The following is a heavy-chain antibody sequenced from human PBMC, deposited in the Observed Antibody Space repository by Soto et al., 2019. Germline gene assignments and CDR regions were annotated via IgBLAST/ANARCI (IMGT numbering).Heavy chain of an antibody. CDR2: IYPGDSDT. J-gene: IGHJ3*02. CDR3: SIGIAAAGIRDDAFDS. V-gene: IGHV5-51*01. CDR1: RYYLTSYW. D-gene: IGHD6-13*01. Sequence: GAYLTISCKRSRYYLTSYWIGRVRQMPGNGLAWMGIIYPGDSDTRYSPSFQGQVTISADKSSSSAYRQWSCQKASDTAMYYCSIGIAAAGIRDDAFDSWGQGTMVTVSS.